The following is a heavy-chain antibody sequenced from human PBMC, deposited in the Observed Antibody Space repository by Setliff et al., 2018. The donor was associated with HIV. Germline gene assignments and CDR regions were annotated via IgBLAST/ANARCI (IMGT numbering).Heavy chain of an antibody. CDR3: ARIVRPSYYYYYYMDV. Sequence: SVKVSCKASGGTFSSYAISWVRQAPGQGLEWMGGIIPILGIASYAQKFQGRVTITADKSTSTAYMELSSLRSEGTAVYYCARIVRPSYYYYYYMDVWGKGTTVTVSS. D-gene: IGHD3-10*02. J-gene: IGHJ6*03. CDR1: GGTFSSYA. CDR2: IIPILGIA. V-gene: IGHV1-69*10.